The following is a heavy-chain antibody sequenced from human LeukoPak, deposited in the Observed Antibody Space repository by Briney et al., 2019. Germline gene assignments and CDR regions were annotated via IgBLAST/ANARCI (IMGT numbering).Heavy chain of an antibody. Sequence: SETLSLTCTVSGGSISSGGYYWSWIRQHPGKGLEWIGYIYYSGSTYYNPSLKSRVTISVDTSKNQFSLKLSSVTAADTAVYYCARKRFGDLTYYFDYWGQGTLVTVSP. CDR2: IYYSGST. J-gene: IGHJ4*02. V-gene: IGHV4-31*03. CDR1: GGSISSGGYY. D-gene: IGHD3-10*01. CDR3: ARKRFGDLTYYFDY.